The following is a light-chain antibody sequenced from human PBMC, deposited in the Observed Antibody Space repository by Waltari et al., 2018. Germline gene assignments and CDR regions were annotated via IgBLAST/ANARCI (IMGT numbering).Light chain of an antibody. Sequence: EVAMTQSPATLSVSPGERVILSCKASQSISDNLAWYQQKPGQAPRLLIYGASTRATGIPARFSGSGSGTVFTLTISSLQSEDFAVYYCQQYNNWLYSFGQGTKLEIK. CDR1: QSISDN. CDR3: QQYNNWLYS. CDR2: GAS. V-gene: IGKV3-15*01. J-gene: IGKJ2*03.